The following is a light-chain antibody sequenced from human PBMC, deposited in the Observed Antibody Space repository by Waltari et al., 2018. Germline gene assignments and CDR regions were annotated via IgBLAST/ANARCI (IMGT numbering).Light chain of an antibody. V-gene: IGKV3-20*01. CDR2: GAS. Sequence: EIVLTQSPGTLSLSPGEGATLSCRASQSVSSNHLAWYKQNPGQAPRLVIYGASRRAPGIPDRFSGGGSGTDFTLTISRLEPEDFAVYYCQQFGSSVTFGGGTKVEIK. CDR3: QQFGSSVT. J-gene: IGKJ4*01. CDR1: QSVSSNH.